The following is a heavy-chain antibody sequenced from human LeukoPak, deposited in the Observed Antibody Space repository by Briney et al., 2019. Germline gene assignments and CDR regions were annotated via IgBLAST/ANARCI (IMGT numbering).Heavy chain of an antibody. D-gene: IGHD3-10*01. J-gene: IGHJ4*02. CDR1: GYSFTSYW. Sequence: PGESLKISCKGSGYSFTSYWIGWVRQMPGKGLEWMGIIYPGDSDTRYSPSFQGQVTISADKSISTAYLQWSSLRASDTAMYYCARQGLGGWFGELLMVDYWGQGTLVTVSS. CDR2: IYPGDSDT. V-gene: IGHV5-51*01. CDR3: ARQGLGGWFGELLMVDY.